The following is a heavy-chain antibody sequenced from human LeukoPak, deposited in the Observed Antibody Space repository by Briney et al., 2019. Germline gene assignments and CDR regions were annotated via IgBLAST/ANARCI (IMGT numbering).Heavy chain of an antibody. Sequence: KPSQTLSLACAVSGGSISSGSYSWSWIRQPPGKGLEWIGYIYPRGSTYYNPSLKSRVILSLDKSANQFSLKLSSVTAAGTAVYYCARGIGSRDGYIQEGYYFDYWGQGTLVTVSS. CDR3: ARGIGSRDGYIQEGYYFDY. CDR2: IYPRGST. V-gene: IGHV4-30-2*01. J-gene: IGHJ4*02. CDR1: GGSISSGSYS. D-gene: IGHD5-24*01.